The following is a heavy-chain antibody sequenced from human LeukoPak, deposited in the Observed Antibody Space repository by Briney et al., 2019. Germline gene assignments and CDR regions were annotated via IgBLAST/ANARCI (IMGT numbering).Heavy chain of an antibody. J-gene: IGHJ3*02. Sequence: GGSLRLSCAASGFTFSSYSMNWVRQAPGKGLEWVSYISSSSSTIYYADSVKGRFTISRDKSKNTLYLQMNSLRAEDTAVYYCAKDRGTLEMATIGDAFDIWGQGTMVTVSS. D-gene: IGHD5-24*01. CDR1: GFTFSSYS. CDR2: ISSSSSTI. V-gene: IGHV3-48*01. CDR3: AKDRGTLEMATIGDAFDI.